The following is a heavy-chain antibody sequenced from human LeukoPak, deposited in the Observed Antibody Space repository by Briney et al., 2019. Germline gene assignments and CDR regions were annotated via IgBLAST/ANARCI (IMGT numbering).Heavy chain of an antibody. CDR1: GFTFSSYE. D-gene: IGHD5-18*01. V-gene: IGHV3-48*03. J-gene: IGHJ4*02. CDR3: AKESYRLMVTSFDY. Sequence: GGSLRLSCAASGFTFSSYEMNWVRQAPGKGLEWVSYISSSGSTIYYADSVKGRFTISRDNAKNSLYLQMNSLRAEDTAVYYCAKESYRLMVTSFDYWGQGTLVTVSS. CDR2: ISSSGSTI.